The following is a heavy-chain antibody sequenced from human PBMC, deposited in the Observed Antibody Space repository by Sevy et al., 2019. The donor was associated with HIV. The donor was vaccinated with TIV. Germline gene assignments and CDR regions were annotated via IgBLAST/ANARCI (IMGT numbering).Heavy chain of an antibody. V-gene: IGHV3-21*05. J-gene: IGHJ4*02. D-gene: IGHD1-1*01. CDR2: ISTGTDHI. CDR3: AREVEMATTYFDY. CDR1: GFTFSAYS. Sequence: GGSLRLSCTASGFTFSAYSMNWVRQAPGKGLEWLSYISTGTDHIYYADSAKGRFTISRDNAKNSLYLQMNSLRAEDTAVYYCAREVEMATTYFDYWGQGTLVTVSS.